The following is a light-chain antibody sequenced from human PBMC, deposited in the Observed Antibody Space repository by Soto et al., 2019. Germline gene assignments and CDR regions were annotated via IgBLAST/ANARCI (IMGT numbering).Light chain of an antibody. Sequence: QSVLTQPPSASGTPGQRVTISCSGSSSNIGSNYVYWYQQLPGMAPKFLIYRNNQRPSGVPDRFSGSKSGTSASLAISGLRSEDEADYYCAAWDDSLSGVVFGGGTKLTVL. CDR3: AAWDDSLSGVV. CDR1: SSNIGSNY. CDR2: RNN. J-gene: IGLJ2*01. V-gene: IGLV1-47*01.